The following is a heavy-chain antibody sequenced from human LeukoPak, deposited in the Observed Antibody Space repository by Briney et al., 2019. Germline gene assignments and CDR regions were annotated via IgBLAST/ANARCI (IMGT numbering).Heavy chain of an antibody. J-gene: IGHJ3*02. D-gene: IGHD2-15*01. V-gene: IGHV3-30-3*01. Sequence: GGSLRLSCAASGFTFSSYAMHWVRQAPGKGLEWVPVISCDGSNKYYADSVKGRFTISRDNSKNTLYLQMNSLRAEDTAVYYCARECSGGSCWDAFDIWGQGTMVTVSS. CDR1: GFTFSSYA. CDR2: ISCDGSNK. CDR3: ARECSGGSCWDAFDI.